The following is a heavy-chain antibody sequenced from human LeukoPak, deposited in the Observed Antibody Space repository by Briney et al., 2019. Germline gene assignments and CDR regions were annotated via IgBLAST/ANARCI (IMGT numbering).Heavy chain of an antibody. V-gene: IGHV3-30-3*01. Sequence: GSSLSLPCAASGFPFRSYAMQWVRQATGRGLEGVAVISYEGSNKYYADSVKGRFTISRDNSKNTLYLQMNSLRAGDTAVYYCAREAGRWSYGQFDYWGQGTLVTVSS. J-gene: IGHJ4*02. CDR2: ISYEGSNK. CDR3: AREAGRWSYGQFDY. CDR1: GFPFRSYA. D-gene: IGHD5-18*01.